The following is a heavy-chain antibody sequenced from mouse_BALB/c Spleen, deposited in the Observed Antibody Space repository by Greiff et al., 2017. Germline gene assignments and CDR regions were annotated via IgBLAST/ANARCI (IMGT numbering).Heavy chain of an antibody. CDR1: GFTFSSYA. CDR2: ISSGGSYT. V-gene: IGHV5-9-4*01. D-gene: IGHD2-4*01. CDR3: ARGESTMITTDPYYAMDY. Sequence: DVMLVESGGGLVKPGGSLKLSCAASGFTFSSYAMSWVRQSPEKRLEWVAEISSGGSYTYYPDTVTGRFTISRDNAKNTLYLEMSSLRSEDTAMYYCARGESTMITTDPYYAMDYWGQGTSVTVSS. J-gene: IGHJ4*01.